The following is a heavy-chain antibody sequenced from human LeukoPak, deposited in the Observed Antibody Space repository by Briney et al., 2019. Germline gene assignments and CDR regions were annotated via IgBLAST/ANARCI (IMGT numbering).Heavy chain of an antibody. D-gene: IGHD3-10*01. J-gene: IGHJ4*02. CDR3: ARVGYGSGSYYNFDY. CDR1: GGTFRSYA. CDR2: IIPIFGTA. Sequence: ASVKVSCKASGGTFRSYAISWVRQAPGQGLEWMGGIIPIFGTANYAQKFQGRVTITADESTSTAYMELSSLRSEDTAVYYCARVGYGSGSYYNFDYWGQRTLVTVSS. V-gene: IGHV1-69*13.